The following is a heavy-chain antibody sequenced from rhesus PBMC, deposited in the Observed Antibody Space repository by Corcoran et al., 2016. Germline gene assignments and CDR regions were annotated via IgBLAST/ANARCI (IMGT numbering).Heavy chain of an antibody. D-gene: IGHD1-44*02. J-gene: IGHJ3*01. CDR1: GASLSSSS. V-gene: IGHV4S11*01. Sequence: QVQLQESGPGLVKPSETLSLTCAVSGASLSSSSWSWIRQAPGKGLEGIGYIYGGGSSTNYNPSLKSRGTLSVDTSKNQFSLKLSSVTAADTAVYYCASLGRNDAFDFWGQGLRVTVSS. CDR2: IYGGGSST. CDR3: ASLGRNDAFDF.